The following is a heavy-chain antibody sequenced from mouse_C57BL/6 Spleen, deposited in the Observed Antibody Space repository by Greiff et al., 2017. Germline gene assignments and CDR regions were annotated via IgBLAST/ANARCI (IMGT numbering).Heavy chain of an antibody. CDR3: ARPYDYGSSYGFAY. V-gene: IGHV1-69*01. CDR2: IDPSDSYT. CDR1: GYTFTSYW. J-gene: IGHJ3*01. D-gene: IGHD1-1*01. Sequence: QVQLQQPGAELVMPGASVKLSCKASGYTFTSYWMHWVKQRPGQGLEWIGEIDPSDSYTNYNQKFKGKSTLTVDKSSSTAYMQLSSLTSEDSAVYYCARPYDYGSSYGFAYWGQGTLVTVSA.